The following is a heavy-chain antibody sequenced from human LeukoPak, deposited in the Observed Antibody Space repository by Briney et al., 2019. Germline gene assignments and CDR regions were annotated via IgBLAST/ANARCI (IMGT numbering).Heavy chain of an antibody. CDR3: AKRDRTVTHAFDI. Sequence: PGGSLRLSCAASGFTFSSYAMHWVRQAPGKGLEWVALISYDGSINDYADSVKGRFTISRDNSKNTLYLQMNSLRAEDTAVYYCAKRDRTVTHAFDIWGQGTMVTVSS. J-gene: IGHJ3*02. CDR1: GFTFSSYA. V-gene: IGHV3-30*04. CDR2: ISYDGSIN. D-gene: IGHD4-17*01.